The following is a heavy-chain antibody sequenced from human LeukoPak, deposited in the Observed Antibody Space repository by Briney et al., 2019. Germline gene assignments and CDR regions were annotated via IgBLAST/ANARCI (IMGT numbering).Heavy chain of an antibody. Sequence: ASVKVSCKASGYTFTCYYMQGVRQAPGQGGEGMGWINPNSGGTNYAPKFQGRVTMTRDTSISTAYMDLSRLRSDDTAVYYCASDTYSYDSSGLGHWFDPWGQGTLVTVSS. J-gene: IGHJ5*02. V-gene: IGHV1-2*02. CDR2: INPNSGGT. CDR3: ASDTYSYDSSGLGHWFDP. D-gene: IGHD3-22*01. CDR1: GYTFTCYY.